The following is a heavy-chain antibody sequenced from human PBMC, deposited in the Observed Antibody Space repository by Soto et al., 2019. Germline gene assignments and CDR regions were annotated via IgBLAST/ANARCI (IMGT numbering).Heavy chain of an antibody. V-gene: IGHV4-59*08. D-gene: IGHD3-9*01. CDR2: IYYSGST. CDR3: ARLFGGTRYFDWSDYYGMDV. CDR1: GGSISSYY. J-gene: IGHJ6*02. Sequence: PSETLSLTCTVSGGSISSYYWSWIRQPPGKGLEWIGYIYYSGSTNYNPSLKSRVTISVDTSKNQFSLKLSSVTAADTAVYYCARLFGGTRYFDWSDYYGMDVWGQGTTVTVSS.